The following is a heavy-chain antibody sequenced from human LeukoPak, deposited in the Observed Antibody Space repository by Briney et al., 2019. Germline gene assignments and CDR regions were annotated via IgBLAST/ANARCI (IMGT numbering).Heavy chain of an antibody. J-gene: IGHJ5*02. CDR3: ARLTSSGTRFDP. V-gene: IGHV4-39*07. Sequence: PSETLSLTCTVSGDSISSGSYYWSWIRQPPGKGLEWIGSIYYSGSTYYNPSLKSRVTISVDTSKNQFSLKLSSVTAADTAVYYCARLTSSGTRFDPWGQGTLVTVSS. CDR2: IYYSGST. CDR1: GDSISSGSYY. D-gene: IGHD6-19*01.